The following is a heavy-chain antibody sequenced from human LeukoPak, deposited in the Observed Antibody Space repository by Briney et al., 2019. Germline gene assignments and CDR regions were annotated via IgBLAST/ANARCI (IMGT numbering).Heavy chain of an antibody. J-gene: IGHJ6*03. Sequence: SQTLSLTCTVSGGSISSGGYYWSWIRQPPGKGLEWIGYIYYSGSTNYNPSLKSRVTISVDTSKNQFSLKLSSVTAADTAVYYCARCYGDYYYYYMDVWGKGTTVTVSS. CDR3: ARCYGDYYYYYMDV. CDR2: IYYSGST. V-gene: IGHV4-61*08. CDR1: GGSISSGGYY. D-gene: IGHD3-10*01.